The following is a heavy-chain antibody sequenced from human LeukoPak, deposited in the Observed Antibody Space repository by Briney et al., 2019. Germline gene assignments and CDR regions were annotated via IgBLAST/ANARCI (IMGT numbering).Heavy chain of an antibody. CDR3: ARLGPYSS. Sequence: ASVKVSCKASGYTFTDYYMHWVRQAPGQGLEWMGWINPTNDGTKYAQKFQGRVTMTRDTSISTAYMELSSLRSDDTAVYYCARLGPYSSWGQGTLVTVSS. CDR1: GYTFTDYY. V-gene: IGHV1-2*02. CDR2: INPTNDGT. D-gene: IGHD1-26*01. J-gene: IGHJ5*02.